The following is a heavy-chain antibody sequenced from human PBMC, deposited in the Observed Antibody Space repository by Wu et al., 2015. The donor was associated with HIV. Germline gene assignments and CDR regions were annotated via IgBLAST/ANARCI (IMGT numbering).Heavy chain of an antibody. CDR2: INPLFGTT. CDR3: ARNTDSVATSLYSLGV. CDR1: GYIFKNQY. Sequence: QVQLVQSDADLRNPGASVKVSCKASGYIFKNQYIHWVRQAPGQGFEWMGGINPLFGTTKHSQKFQDRLTFTTDESKTTAYMELSSLRSEDTAVYYCARNTDSVATSLYSLGVWGQGTTVTVSS. V-gene: IGHV1-69*01. J-gene: IGHJ6*02. D-gene: IGHD5-12*01.